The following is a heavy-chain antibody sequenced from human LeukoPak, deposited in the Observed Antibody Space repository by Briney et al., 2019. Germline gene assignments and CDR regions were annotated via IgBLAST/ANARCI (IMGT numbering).Heavy chain of an antibody. Sequence: PGGSLRLSCAASGFTFSTYGMHWVRQAPGKGLEWVAFIRYDGSNKYYADSVKGRFTISRDNSKNTLYLQMNSLRAEDTAVYYCAKDNYECGDYDGGDYWGQGTLVTVSS. V-gene: IGHV3-30*02. D-gene: IGHD4-17*01. CDR1: GFTFSTYG. CDR2: IRYDGSNK. J-gene: IGHJ4*02. CDR3: AKDNYECGDYDGGDY.